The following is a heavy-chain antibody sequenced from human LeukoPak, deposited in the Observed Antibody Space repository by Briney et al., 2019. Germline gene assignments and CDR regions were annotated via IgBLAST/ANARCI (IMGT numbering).Heavy chain of an antibody. D-gene: IGHD3-10*02. CDR3: AELGITMIGGV. CDR1: GFTFDDYA. CDR2: ISWNSGSI. V-gene: IGHV3-9*01. J-gene: IGHJ6*04. Sequence: SLRLSGAASGFTFDDYAMHWVRQGPGKGLEWVSGISWNSGSIGYADSVKGRFTISRDNAKNSLYLQMNSLRAEDTAVYYCAELGITMIGGVWGKGTTVTISS.